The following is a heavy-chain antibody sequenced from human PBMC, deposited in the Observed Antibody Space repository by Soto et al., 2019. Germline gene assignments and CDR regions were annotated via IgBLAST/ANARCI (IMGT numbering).Heavy chain of an antibody. V-gene: IGHV4-39*01. D-gene: IGHD4-17*01. CDR3: ARQGAMTPVTTHWFDP. CDR1: GGSISSSSYY. CDR2: IYYSGNT. Sequence: SETLSLTCSVSGGSISSSSYYWGWIRQPPGKGLEWIGSIYYSGNTYYNPSLKSRVTISVDTSKNQFSLILSFVTAADTAVYYCARQGAMTPVTTHWFDPWGQGTLVTVSS. J-gene: IGHJ5*02.